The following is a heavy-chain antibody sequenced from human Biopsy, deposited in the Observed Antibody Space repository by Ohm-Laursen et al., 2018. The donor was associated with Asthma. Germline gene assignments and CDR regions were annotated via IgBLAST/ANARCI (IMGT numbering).Heavy chain of an antibody. V-gene: IGHV4-39*02. CDR3: ARAVSSSSYWYFDL. D-gene: IGHD6-6*01. Sequence: GTLSLTCIVSGDAMSTSGSYWGWIRQSPGKGLEWIGSIYYSGRTYYNPSLESRVTISADTSQNHYSLKVPSVTAADPAVYYCARAVSSSSYWYFDLWGRGDLVTVPS. CDR2: IYYSGRT. CDR1: GDAMSTSGSY. J-gene: IGHJ2*01.